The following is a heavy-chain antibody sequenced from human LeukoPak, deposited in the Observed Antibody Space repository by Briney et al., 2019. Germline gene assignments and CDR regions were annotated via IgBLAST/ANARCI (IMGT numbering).Heavy chain of an antibody. J-gene: IGHJ4*02. CDR3: VRGDSSGYPYYFDY. V-gene: IGHV4-61*02. Sequence: SQTLSLTCTVSGGSISSGSYYWSWIRQPAGKGLEWIGRIYTSGSTNYNPSLKSRVTISVDTSKNQFSLQLNSVTPEDTAVYYCVRGDSSGYPYYFDYWGQGTLVTVSS. CDR2: IYTSGST. CDR1: GGSISSGSYY. D-gene: IGHD3-22*01.